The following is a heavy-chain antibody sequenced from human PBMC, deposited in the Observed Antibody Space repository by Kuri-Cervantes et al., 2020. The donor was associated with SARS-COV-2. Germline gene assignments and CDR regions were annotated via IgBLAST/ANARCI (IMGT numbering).Heavy chain of an antibody. V-gene: IGHV4-61*09. CDR1: GGSISSGRYY. D-gene: IGHD3-22*01. J-gene: IGHJ6*03. Sequence: SETLSLTCNVPGGSISSGRYYWSWIRQPAGKGLEWIGYIYTSGSTNYNPSLKSRVTISVDTSKNQFSLKLSSVTAADTAVYYCARISPYYDSSQILVGDYYYYMDVWGKGTTVTDSS. CDR3: ARISPYYDSSQILVGDYYYYMDV. CDR2: IYTSGST.